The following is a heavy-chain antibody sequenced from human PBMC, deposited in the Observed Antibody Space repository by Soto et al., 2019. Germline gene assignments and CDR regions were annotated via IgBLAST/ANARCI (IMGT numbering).Heavy chain of an antibody. Sequence: GGSLRLSCASSGFTFSSYAMSWVRQAPGKGLEWVSAISGSGGSTYYADSVKGRFTISRDNSKNTLYLQMNSLRAEDTAVYYCAKDGSVSAYYYYYGMDVWGQGTTVTVSS. CDR2: ISGSGGST. CDR1: GFTFSSYA. J-gene: IGHJ6*02. V-gene: IGHV3-23*01. CDR3: AKDGSVSAYYYYYGMDV.